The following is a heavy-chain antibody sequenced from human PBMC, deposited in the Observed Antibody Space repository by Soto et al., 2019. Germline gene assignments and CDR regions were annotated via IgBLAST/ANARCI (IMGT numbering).Heavy chain of an antibody. CDR1: GYTLTELS. J-gene: IGHJ6*03. CDR2: IIPILGIA. V-gene: IGHV1-69*02. Sequence: ASVKVSCKVSGYTLTELSMHWVRQAPGQGLEWMGRIIPILGIANYAQKFQGRVTITADKSTSTAYMELSSLRSEDTAVYYCASQINYYYYMDVWGKGTTVTVSS. CDR3: ASQINYYYYMDV.